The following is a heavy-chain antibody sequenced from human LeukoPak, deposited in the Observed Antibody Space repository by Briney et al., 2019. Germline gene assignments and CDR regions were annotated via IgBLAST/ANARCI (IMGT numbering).Heavy chain of an antibody. CDR1: GYTFTSYF. CDR3: ARDRRKWFDP. CDR2: IKPSGGST. D-gene: IGHD1-14*01. J-gene: IGHJ5*02. V-gene: IGHV1-46*01. Sequence: ASVKVSCKASGYTFTSYFMYWVRQAPGQGLEWMGIIKPSGGSTSYAQKFQGRVTITGDTSTSTVYMELSRLRSEETAVYYCARDRRKWFDPWGQGALVTVSS.